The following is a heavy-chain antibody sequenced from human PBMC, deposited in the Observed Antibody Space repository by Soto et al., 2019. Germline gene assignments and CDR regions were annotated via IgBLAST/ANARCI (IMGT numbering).Heavy chain of an antibody. D-gene: IGHD3-22*01. Sequence: QVHLVQSGAEVKKSGASVKVSCKTSGYTFTSYGISWVRQTPGQGLEWMGWISTYNGNTKYAQKVQGRVTMTTETSTSTAYMELRSLRSDDTAVYYCVRMTFYYDSSGFYENWFDPWGQGTLVTVSS. V-gene: IGHV1-18*01. CDR3: VRMTFYYDSSGFYENWFDP. J-gene: IGHJ5*02. CDR2: ISTYNGNT. CDR1: GYTFTSYG.